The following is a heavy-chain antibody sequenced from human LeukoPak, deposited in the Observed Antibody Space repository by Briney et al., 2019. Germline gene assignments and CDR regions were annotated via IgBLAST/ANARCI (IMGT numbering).Heavy chain of an antibody. J-gene: IGHJ4*02. Sequence: SETLSLTCTVSGGSISSYYWSWIRQPPGKGLEWIGYIYYSGSTNYNPSLKSRVTISVDTSKNQFSLKLSSVTAADTAVYYCARDLRYSGSYYPEAAFDYWGQGTLDTVSS. V-gene: IGHV4-59*01. CDR2: IYYSGST. CDR3: ARDLRYSGSYYPEAAFDY. CDR1: GGSISSYY. D-gene: IGHD1-26*01.